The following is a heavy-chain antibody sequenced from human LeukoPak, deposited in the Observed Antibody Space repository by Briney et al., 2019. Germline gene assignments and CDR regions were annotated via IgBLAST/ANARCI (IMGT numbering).Heavy chain of an antibody. CDR2: FDPEDGET. CDR1: GYTLTELS. CDR3: ATGQAWPDAFDI. V-gene: IGHV1-24*01. J-gene: IGHJ3*02. Sequence: ASVKVSCKVSGYTLTELSMHWVRQAPGKGLEWMGGFDPEDGETIYAQKFRGRVTMTEDTSTDTAYMELSSLRSEDTAVYYCATGQAWPDAFDIWGQGTMVTVSS. D-gene: IGHD5-12*01.